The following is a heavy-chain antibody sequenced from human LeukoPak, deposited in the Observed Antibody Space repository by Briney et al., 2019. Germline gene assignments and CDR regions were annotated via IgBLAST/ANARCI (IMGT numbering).Heavy chain of an antibody. J-gene: IGHJ3*02. V-gene: IGHV1-46*01. D-gene: IGHD5-24*01. CDR2: INPSDGST. CDR1: GYTFTSYY. Sequence: ASVTVSCKASGYTFTSYYIHLVRQAPGQGFEWMALINPSDGSTTNSQKFQGRVTMTRDTSTSTVYMELSGLRSEDTALYYCARIRDGYNDAYDIWGQGTMVTVSS. CDR3: ARIRDGYNDAYDI.